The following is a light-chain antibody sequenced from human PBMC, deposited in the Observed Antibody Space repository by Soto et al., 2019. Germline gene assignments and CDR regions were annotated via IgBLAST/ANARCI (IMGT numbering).Light chain of an antibody. CDR1: QSLMHTNGYNF. CDR2: LGS. CDR3: MQALQTPFT. J-gene: IGKJ3*01. V-gene: IGKV2-28*01. Sequence: DIVMTQSPLSLPVTPGEPASISCRSNQSLMHTNGYNFLDWYVQKPGQSLQLLIYLGSNRASGVPDRFSGSGSGTDFTLKISRVEADDVGIYYGMQALQTPFTFGPGTKVDIK.